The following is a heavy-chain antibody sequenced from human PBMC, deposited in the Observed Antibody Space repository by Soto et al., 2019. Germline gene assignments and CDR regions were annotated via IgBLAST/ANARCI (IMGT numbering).Heavy chain of an antibody. D-gene: IGHD3-10*01. CDR3: ARLGPTGGGY. CDR1: GGSFSGYY. Sequence: QVQLQQWGAGLLKPSETLSLTCAVYGGSFSGYYWSWIRQPPGKGLEWIGEINHSGSTNYNPSLKSRVTISVDTSKNQFSLKLSSETAADTAVYYCARLGPTGGGYWGQGTLVTVSS. J-gene: IGHJ4*02. CDR2: INHSGST. V-gene: IGHV4-34*01.